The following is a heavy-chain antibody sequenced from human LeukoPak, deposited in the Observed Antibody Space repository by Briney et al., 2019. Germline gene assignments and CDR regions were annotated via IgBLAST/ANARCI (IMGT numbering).Heavy chain of an antibody. CDR1: GFTFNSYA. CDR2: ISSRGGTT. Sequence: SGGSLRLSCAASGFTFNSYAMSWVRQAPGKGLEWVSAISSRGGTTYYADSVKGRFTISRDNSENTLFLQMNSLRAEDMAVYYCAKEPREYCSSTSCPNWFDLWGQGTLVTVSS. V-gene: IGHV3-23*01. D-gene: IGHD2-2*01. CDR3: AKEPREYCSSTSCPNWFDL. J-gene: IGHJ5*02.